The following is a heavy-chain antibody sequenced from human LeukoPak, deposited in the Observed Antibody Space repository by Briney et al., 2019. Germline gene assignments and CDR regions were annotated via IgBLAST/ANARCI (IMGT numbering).Heavy chain of an antibody. Sequence: GGSLRLSLAASGFTFDDYTMHWVRQPPGKGLEWVALISLDGGSTYYAASVKCPFTISRSHSKNSLYLQMNSLRTEDTDLYYCAKGQFRIAVDGTVDYWGQGTLVTVSS. CDR3: AKGQFRIAVDGTVDY. V-gene: IGHV3-43*01. CDR1: GFTFDDYT. J-gene: IGHJ4*02. D-gene: IGHD6-19*01. CDR2: ISLDGGST.